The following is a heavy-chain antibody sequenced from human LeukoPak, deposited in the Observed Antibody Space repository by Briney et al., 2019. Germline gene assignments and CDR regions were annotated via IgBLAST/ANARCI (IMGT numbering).Heavy chain of an antibody. D-gene: IGHD5-24*01. CDR3: ARGGRDGYNFGGGNFDY. Sequence: GGSLRLSCAASGFTFSSYAMHWVRQAPGKGLEWVAVISYDGSNKYYADSVKGRFTISRDNSKNTLYLQMNSLRAEDTAVYYCARGGRDGYNFGGGNFDYWGQGTLVTVSS. CDR1: GFTFSSYA. CDR2: ISYDGSNK. V-gene: IGHV3-30-3*01. J-gene: IGHJ4*02.